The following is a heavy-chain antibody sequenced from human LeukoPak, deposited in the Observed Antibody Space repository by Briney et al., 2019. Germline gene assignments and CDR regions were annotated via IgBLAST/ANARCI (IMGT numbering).Heavy chain of an antibody. Sequence: GGTLRLSCAAPELTFSSLEMNWVRKVPGKGLEWVSYIGSGGTSTHYADSAKGRFTISRDNAKNSLYLQMNSLRAEDTAVYYCARGPRGELFDYYFDYWGQGTLVTVSS. D-gene: IGHD3-10*01. V-gene: IGHV3-48*03. CDR2: IGSGGTST. CDR3: ARGPRGELFDYYFDY. J-gene: IGHJ4*02. CDR1: ELTFSSLE.